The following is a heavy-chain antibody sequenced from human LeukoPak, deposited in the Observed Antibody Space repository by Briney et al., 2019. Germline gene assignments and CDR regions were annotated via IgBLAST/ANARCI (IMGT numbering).Heavy chain of an antibody. CDR3: ATLIYPGIAAAGSGYFDY. V-gene: IGHV1-24*01. J-gene: IGHJ4*02. Sequence: ASVKVSCKVSGYTLTELSMHWVRQAPGKGLEWMGGFDPEDGETIYAQKFQGRATMTEDTSTDTAYMELSSLRSEDTAVYYCATLIYPGIAAAGSGYFDYWGQGTLVTVSS. D-gene: IGHD6-13*01. CDR1: GYTLTELS. CDR2: FDPEDGET.